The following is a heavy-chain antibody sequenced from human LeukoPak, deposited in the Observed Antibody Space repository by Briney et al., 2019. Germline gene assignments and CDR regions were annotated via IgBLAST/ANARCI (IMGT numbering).Heavy chain of an antibody. Sequence: SETLSLTCTVSGGSISSSSYYWGWLRQPPGKGLEWIVSIYYSGSTSYNPSLKSPVTISVDTSKNQFSLKLSSVTAADTAVYYCARHIAAAAKAPFDYWGQGTLVTVSS. CDR2: IYYSGST. V-gene: IGHV4-39*01. D-gene: IGHD6-13*01. J-gene: IGHJ4*02. CDR3: ARHIAAAAKAPFDY. CDR1: GGSISSSSYY.